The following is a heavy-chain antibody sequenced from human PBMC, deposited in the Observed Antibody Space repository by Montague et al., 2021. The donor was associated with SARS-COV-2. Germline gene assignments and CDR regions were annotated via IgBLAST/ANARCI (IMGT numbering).Heavy chain of an antibody. J-gene: IGHJ3*02. V-gene: IGHV3-48*03. CDR3: ARGRGWLVGATSTAFDI. D-gene: IGHD1-26*01. Sequence: SLRLSCAASGFTFSSYEMNWVRQAPGKGLEWVSYISSSGSSIYYXDSVKGRFTISRDNAKNSLYLQMNSLRAEDTAVYYCARGRGWLVGATSTAFDIRGQGTMVTVSS. CDR2: ISSSGSSI. CDR1: GFTFSSYE.